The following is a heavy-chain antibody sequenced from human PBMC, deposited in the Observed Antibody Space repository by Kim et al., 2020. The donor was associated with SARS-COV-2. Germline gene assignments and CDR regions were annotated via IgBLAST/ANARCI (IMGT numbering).Heavy chain of an antibody. CDR3: AIGDLDSPVTNAGINNNHHYYYMDI. V-gene: IGHV1-69*04. D-gene: IGHD2-8*01. Sequence: SVKVSCKASGGTFSSYAINWVRQAPGHGLEWMGRIIPLMDMADYAQTFQGRVKITAGESTNTAYMELSSLRSEDTAVYYCAIGDLDSPVTNAGINNNHHYYYMDIWGKGTTVTVSS. CDR2: IIPLMDMA. CDR1: GGTFSSYA. J-gene: IGHJ6*03.